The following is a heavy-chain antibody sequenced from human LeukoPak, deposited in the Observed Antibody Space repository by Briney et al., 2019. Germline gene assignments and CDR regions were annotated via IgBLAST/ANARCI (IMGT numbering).Heavy chain of an antibody. CDR1: GESFSGYY. CDR2: INHSGST. J-gene: IGHJ4*02. V-gene: IGHV4-34*01. CDR3: ARGPITMVRGAPIRY. D-gene: IGHD3-10*01. Sequence: SETLSLTCAVSGESFSGYYWSWIRQPPGKGLEWIGEINHSGSTNYNPSLKSRVTISVDTSKNQFSLKLSSVTAADTAVYYCARGPITMVRGAPIRYGGQGTLVTVSS.